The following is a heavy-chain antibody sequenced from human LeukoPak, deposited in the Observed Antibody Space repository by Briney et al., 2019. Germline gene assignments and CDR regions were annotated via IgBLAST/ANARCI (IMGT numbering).Heavy chain of an antibody. Sequence: ASVKVSCKASGYTFTSYGISWVRQAPGQGLEWMGWISAYNGNTNYAQKLQGRVTMTTDTSTSTAYMELRSLRSDDTAVYYCAREVRLKRHGGGAFDIWGQGTMVTVSS. CDR3: AREVRLKRHGGGAFDI. CDR2: ISAYNGNT. CDR1: GYTFTSYG. D-gene: IGHD1-1*01. V-gene: IGHV1-18*01. J-gene: IGHJ3*02.